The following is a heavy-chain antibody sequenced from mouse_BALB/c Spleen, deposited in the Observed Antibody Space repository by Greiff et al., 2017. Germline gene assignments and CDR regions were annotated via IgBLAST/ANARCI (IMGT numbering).Heavy chain of an antibody. J-gene: IGHJ1*01. CDR3: ARDILYAYDG. D-gene: IGHD1-1*01. CDR2: IRNKANGYTT. V-gene: IGHV7-3*02. CDR1: GFTFTDYY. Sequence: EVQRVESGGGLVQPGGSLRLSCATSGFTFTDYYMSWVRQPPGKALEWLGFIRNKANGYTTEYSASVKGRFTISRDNSQSILYLQMNTLRAEDSATYYCARDILYAYDGWGAGTTVTVSS.